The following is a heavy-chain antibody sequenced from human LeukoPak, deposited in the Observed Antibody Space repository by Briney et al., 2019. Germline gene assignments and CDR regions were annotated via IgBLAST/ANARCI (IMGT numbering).Heavy chain of an antibody. CDR1: GFTFSSYA. V-gene: IGHV3-23*01. Sequence: GGSLRLSCAASGFTFSSYAMSWVRQAPGKGLEWVSAISDSGGSTYYADSVKGRFTISRDNSKNTLYLQMNSLRAEDTAVYYCARYRQWELLVGYWGQGTLVTVSS. CDR3: ARYRQWELLVGY. J-gene: IGHJ4*02. D-gene: IGHD1-26*01. CDR2: ISDSGGST.